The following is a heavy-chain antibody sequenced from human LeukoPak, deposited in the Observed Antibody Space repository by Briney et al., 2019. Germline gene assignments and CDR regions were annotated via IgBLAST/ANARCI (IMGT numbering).Heavy chain of an antibody. CDR3: ERGQASDFDY. CDR2: ISSSSSSI. CDR1: GFTFSSYM. V-gene: IGHV3-21*01. Sequence: PGGALRLSCAASGFTFSSYMMNWVSHAPGKGLEWVSSISSSSSSIYYADSVKGRFTIYRDNAKNSLYLQMNSLRDEDTAVYYCERGQASDFDYWGQGTLVTVSS. J-gene: IGHJ4*02.